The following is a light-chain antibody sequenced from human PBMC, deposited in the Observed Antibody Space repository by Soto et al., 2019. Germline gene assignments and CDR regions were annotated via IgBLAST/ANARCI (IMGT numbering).Light chain of an antibody. Sequence: EIVMTQSPATLSVSPGERATLSCRASQSVSSNLAWYQQKPGQAPRLLIYGASTRATGIPARFSGSGSGTEFTLTISSLQSEDVAVYYCQQYNNWPETFGPGTKVAI. J-gene: IGKJ3*01. CDR2: GAS. V-gene: IGKV3-15*01. CDR3: QQYNNWPET. CDR1: QSVSSN.